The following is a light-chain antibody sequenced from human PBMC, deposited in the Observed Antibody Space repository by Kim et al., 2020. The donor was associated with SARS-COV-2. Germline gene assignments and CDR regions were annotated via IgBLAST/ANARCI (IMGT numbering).Light chain of an antibody. CDR2: DAS. CDR1: QSVSGF. CDR3: QQRSDWHWT. V-gene: IGKV3-11*01. J-gene: IGKJ1*01. Sequence: LSPGERATRACRASQSVSGFLAWYQHRPGQAPRLLIYDASDRATGIPARFSGSGSGTDFTLTITSLEPEDSAVYYCQQRSDWHWTFGRGTKVDIK.